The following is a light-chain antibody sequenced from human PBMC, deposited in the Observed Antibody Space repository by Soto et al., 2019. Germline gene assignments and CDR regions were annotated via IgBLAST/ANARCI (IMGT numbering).Light chain of an antibody. CDR1: QDIDNY. Sequence: IQLTQSPSSLSASVGESVTITCRASQDIDNYLNWYQEKPGKAPKLLIHAASRLQSGAPSRFSGSGSGTDFTLTISSLQPEDFATYYCQQSYTTPWTFGQGTKVEI. CDR2: AAS. V-gene: IGKV1-39*01. J-gene: IGKJ1*01. CDR3: QQSYTTPWT.